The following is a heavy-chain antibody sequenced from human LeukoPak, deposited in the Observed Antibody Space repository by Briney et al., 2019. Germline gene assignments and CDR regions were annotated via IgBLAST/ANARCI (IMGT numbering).Heavy chain of an antibody. D-gene: IGHD3-10*01. CDR1: GFTLSSYD. Sequence: PGGSLRLSCAASGFTLSSYDMHWVRQGTGKGLEWVSAIGTAGDTYYPGSVKGRFTTSRENAKNSLYLQMNSLRVGDTAVYYCARGRGWGTFDIWDQGTMVTVSS. V-gene: IGHV3-13*04. CDR3: ARGRGWGTFDI. J-gene: IGHJ3*02. CDR2: IGTAGDT.